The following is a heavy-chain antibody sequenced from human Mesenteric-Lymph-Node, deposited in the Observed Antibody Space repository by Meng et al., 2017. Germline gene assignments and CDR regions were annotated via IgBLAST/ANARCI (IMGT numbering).Heavy chain of an antibody. CDR2: ISAYNGNT. Sequence: AAVKVSCKASGYTFTSYGISWVRQAPGHGLEWMGWISAYNGNTNYAQKLQGRVTITTDTSTSTAYMELRTLRSDDTAVYYCARGVGYSYGYRVDYYFDYWGQGTLVTVSS. J-gene: IGHJ4*02. V-gene: IGHV1-18*01. D-gene: IGHD5-18*01. CDR1: GYTFTSYG. CDR3: ARGVGYSYGYRVDYYFDY.